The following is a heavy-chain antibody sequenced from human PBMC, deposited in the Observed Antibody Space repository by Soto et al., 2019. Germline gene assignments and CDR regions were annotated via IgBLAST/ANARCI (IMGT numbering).Heavy chain of an antibody. J-gene: IGHJ4*02. Sequence: LSLTCAVAGGSFTSNNWCTWVRQPPGQGLEWIGEIYRTGSTNYNPSLKSRVTISLDKSENQFSLKVTSLTAADTAVYYCASRDPGTSVDYWGQGTLVTVSS. V-gene: IGHV4-4*02. D-gene: IGHD1-7*01. CDR3: ASRDPGTSVDY. CDR2: IYRTGST. CDR1: GGSFTSNNW.